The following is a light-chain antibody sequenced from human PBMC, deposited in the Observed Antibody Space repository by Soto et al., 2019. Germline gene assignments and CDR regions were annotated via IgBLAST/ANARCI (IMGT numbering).Light chain of an antibody. Sequence: VLTQSPGTLSLSPGESATLSCRASQTVSITYLTWYQQKPGQAPRLPIFGASKRATGIPDRFSGSGSGRDFTLTISGLEPEDFAVYYCQQYGSSPLISFGKGTRLEIK. CDR2: GAS. CDR3: QQYGSSPLIS. CDR1: QTVSITY. J-gene: IGKJ5*01. V-gene: IGKV3-20*01.